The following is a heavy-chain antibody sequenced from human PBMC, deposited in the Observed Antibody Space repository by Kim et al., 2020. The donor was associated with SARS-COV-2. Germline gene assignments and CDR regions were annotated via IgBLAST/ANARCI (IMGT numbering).Heavy chain of an antibody. V-gene: IGHV3-15*01. CDR2: IKSKTDGGTK. J-gene: IGHJ5*02. D-gene: IGHD3-9*01. CDR1: GFTFSNAW. Sequence: GGSLRLSCAASGFTFSNAWMSWVRQAPGKGLEWVGRIKSKTDGGTKDYAAPVKGRFTISRDDSKNTMYLQMNSLKTEDTAVYYCTTTPRLRYFDWLLQNWFDPWGQGTLVTVSS. CDR3: TTTPRLRYFDWLLQNWFDP.